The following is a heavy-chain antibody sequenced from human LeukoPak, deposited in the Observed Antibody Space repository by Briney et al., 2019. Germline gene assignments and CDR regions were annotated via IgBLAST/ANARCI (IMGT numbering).Heavy chain of an antibody. Sequence: PSETLSLTCTVSGGSISSSSYYWGWIRQPPGKGLEWIGSIYYSGSTYYNPSLRSRVTISVDTSKNQFSLKLSSVTAADTAVYYCARLSRYSGYEFDYWGQGTLVTVSS. CDR1: GGSISSSSYY. D-gene: IGHD5-12*01. CDR3: ARLSRYSGYEFDY. V-gene: IGHV4-39*01. CDR2: IYYSGST. J-gene: IGHJ4*02.